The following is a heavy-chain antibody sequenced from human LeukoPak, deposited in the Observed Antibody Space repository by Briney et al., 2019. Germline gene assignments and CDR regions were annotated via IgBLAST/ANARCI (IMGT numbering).Heavy chain of an antibody. J-gene: IGHJ6*02. D-gene: IGHD6-6*01. V-gene: IGHV1-58*01. CDR2: IVVGSGNT. CDR3: AADTSIKYYYGMDV. CDR1: GFTFTSSA. Sequence: SVKVSCKASGFTFTSSAVQWVRQARGQRLEWIGWIVVGSGNTNYAQKFQERVTITRDMSTSTAYMELSSLRSEDTAVYYCAADTSIKYYYGMDVWGQGTTVTVSS.